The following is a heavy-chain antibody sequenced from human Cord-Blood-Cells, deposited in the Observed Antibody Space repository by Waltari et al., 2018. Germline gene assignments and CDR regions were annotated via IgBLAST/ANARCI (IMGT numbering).Heavy chain of an antibody. D-gene: IGHD7-27*01. J-gene: IGHJ2*01. CDR3: AVSNWGEDGYFDL. Sequence: QVQLVQSGAEVKKPGASVKVSCKASGYTFTGYYMHWVQQAPGQGLEWMGWINPNSGGTNYAQKFQGRVTMTRDTPISTAYMELSRLRSDDTAVYYCAVSNWGEDGYFDLWGRGTLVTVSS. CDR2: INPNSGGT. V-gene: IGHV1-2*02. CDR1: GYTFTGYY.